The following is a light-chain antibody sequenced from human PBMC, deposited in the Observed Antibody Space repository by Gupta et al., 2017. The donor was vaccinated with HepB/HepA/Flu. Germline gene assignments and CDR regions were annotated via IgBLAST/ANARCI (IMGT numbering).Light chain of an antibody. CDR3: QSYDSSLSGGV. V-gene: IGLV1-40*01. CDR2: GNS. CDR1: SSNIGAGYD. J-gene: IGLJ2*01. Sequence: QSVLTQQPSVSGAPGQRATVACTGSSSNIGAGYDVHWYQQLPGTAPKLLIYGNSNRPSGVPDRFSGSKSGTSASLAITGLQAEDEADYYCQSYDSSLSGGVFGGGTKLTVL.